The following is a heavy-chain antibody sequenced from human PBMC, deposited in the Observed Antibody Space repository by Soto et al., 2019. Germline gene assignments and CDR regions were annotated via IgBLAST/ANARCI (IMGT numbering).Heavy chain of an antibody. CDR1: GYTFTSYA. CDR3: ARESGTSHDAFDI. Sequence: ASVKVSCKASGYTFTSYAMHWVRQAPGQRLEWMGWINAGNGNTKYSQKFQGRVTITRDTSASTAYMELSSLRSEDTAVYYCARESGTSHDAFDIWGQGTMVTVSS. J-gene: IGHJ3*02. CDR2: INAGNGNT. D-gene: IGHD1-1*01. V-gene: IGHV1-3*01.